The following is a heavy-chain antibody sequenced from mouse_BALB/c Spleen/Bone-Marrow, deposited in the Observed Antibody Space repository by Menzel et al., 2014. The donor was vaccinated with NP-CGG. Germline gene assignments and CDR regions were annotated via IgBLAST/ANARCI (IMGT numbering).Heavy chain of an antibody. Sequence: VQLVESGAELARPGASVKLSCKASGYTFTSYWMQWVKQRPGQGLEWIGAIYPGDGDTRYTQKFKGKATLTADKSSSTAYMQLSSLASEDSAVYYCARRRREYYFHYWGQGTTLTVSS. CDR2: IYPGDGDT. D-gene: IGHD2-12*01. CDR3: ARRRREYYFHY. CDR1: GYTFTSYW. J-gene: IGHJ2*01. V-gene: IGHV1-87*01.